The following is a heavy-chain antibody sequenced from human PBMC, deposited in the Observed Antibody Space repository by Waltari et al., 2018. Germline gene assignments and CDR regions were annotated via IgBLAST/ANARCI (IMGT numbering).Heavy chain of an antibody. CDR3: AKDRQGVWDY. Sequence: VQVLESGGGLVQPGGSRRLSCAAFGFTFSSYAIPWVRQAPGKGLEWVSAIPGDGGSTYYADSVKGRFTISRDNSKNTVYLQMNSLRAEDTAIYYCAKDRQGVWDYWGQGTLVTVSS. CDR1: GFTFSSYA. D-gene: IGHD2-8*01. J-gene: IGHJ4*02. CDR2: IPGDGGST. V-gene: IGHV3-23*01.